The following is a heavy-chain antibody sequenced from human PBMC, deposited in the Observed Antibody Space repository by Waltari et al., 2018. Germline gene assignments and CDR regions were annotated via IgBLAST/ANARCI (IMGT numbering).Heavy chain of an antibody. CDR3: TTSSYCGTTTCYQYYGMDV. Sequence: QVRLVQSGAEVKKPGSSVKVSCKAFGGSFSSYSINWVRQAPGQGLEWMGGSIPVFGTANYAQKFHDRLAITADESTSTAYMELSSLRSEDTAAYYCTTSSYCGTTTCYQYYGMDVWGQGTTVTVSS. CDR1: GGSFSSYS. V-gene: IGHV1-69*01. CDR2: SIPVFGTA. D-gene: IGHD2-2*01. J-gene: IGHJ6*02.